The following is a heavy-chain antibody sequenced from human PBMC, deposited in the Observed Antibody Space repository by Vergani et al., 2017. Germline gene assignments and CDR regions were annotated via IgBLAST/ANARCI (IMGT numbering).Heavy chain of an antibody. D-gene: IGHD6-6*01. Sequence: QLQLQESGPGLVKPSETLSLTCTVSGGSISSSSYYWGWIRQPPGKGLEWIGSIYYSGSTYYNPSLKSRVTISVDTSKNQFSLKLSSVTAADTAVYYCARDRGSSGRYYYYGMDVWGQGTTVTVSS. V-gene: IGHV4-39*07. J-gene: IGHJ6*02. CDR2: IYYSGST. CDR1: GGSISSSSYY. CDR3: ARDRGSSGRYYYYGMDV.